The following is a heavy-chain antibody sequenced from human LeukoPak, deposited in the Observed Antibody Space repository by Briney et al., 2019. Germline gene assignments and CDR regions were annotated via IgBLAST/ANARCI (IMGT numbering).Heavy chain of an antibody. CDR1: GFTFSSYG. CDR2: IWYDGSNK. D-gene: IGHD6-6*01. CDR3: AGPSSSGVGY. J-gene: IGHJ4*02. Sequence: GRSLRLSCAASGFTFSSYGMHWVRQAPGKGLEWVAVIWYDGSNKYYADSVKGRFTISRDNSKNILYVQMNRLRVEDTAVYYCAGPSSSGVGYWGQGTLVTVSS. V-gene: IGHV3-30*19.